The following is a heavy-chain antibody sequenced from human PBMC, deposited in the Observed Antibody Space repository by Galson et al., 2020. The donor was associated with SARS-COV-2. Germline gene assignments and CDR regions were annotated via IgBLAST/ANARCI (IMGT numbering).Heavy chain of an antibody. CDR2: ISSSGTNT. V-gene: IGHV3-48*03. CDR3: ASPYLAAASFFGAFDV. Sequence: GGSLRLSCAGSGFTFSSYEMNWVRQAPGKGLEWVSYISSSGTNTYYADSVKGRFTISRDNAKNSLYVQMTSLKAEDTAVYYCASPYLAAASFFGAFDVWGLGTMVTVSS. D-gene: IGHD2-15*01. J-gene: IGHJ3*01. CDR1: GFTFSSYE.